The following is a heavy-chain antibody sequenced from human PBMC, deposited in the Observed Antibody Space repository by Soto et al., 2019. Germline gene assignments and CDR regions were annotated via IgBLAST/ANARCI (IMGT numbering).Heavy chain of an antibody. CDR2: INSDGSST. CDR1: GFTFSSYW. Sequence: GGSLRLSCAASGFTFSSYWMHWVRQAQGKGLVWVSRINSDGSSTSYANSVKGRFTISRDNAKNTLYLQMNSLRAEDTAVYYSARDSGAAAENWFDPWGQGTLVTVSS. CDR3: ARDSGAAAENWFDP. J-gene: IGHJ5*02. V-gene: IGHV3-74*01. D-gene: IGHD6-13*01.